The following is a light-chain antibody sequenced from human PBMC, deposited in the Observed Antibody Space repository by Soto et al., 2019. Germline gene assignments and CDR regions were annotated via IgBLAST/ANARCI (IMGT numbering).Light chain of an antibody. Sequence: QSVLTQPPSASGTPGQRVTISCSGSSSNIGSNYVYWYQQLPGTAPKLLIYRNNQRPSGVPDRFSGSKSGTSASLAISGLRSEDEADYYCAAWDDSLSAVVFGVGTKLIVL. CDR2: RNN. V-gene: IGLV1-47*01. J-gene: IGLJ2*01. CDR1: SSNIGSNY. CDR3: AAWDDSLSAVV.